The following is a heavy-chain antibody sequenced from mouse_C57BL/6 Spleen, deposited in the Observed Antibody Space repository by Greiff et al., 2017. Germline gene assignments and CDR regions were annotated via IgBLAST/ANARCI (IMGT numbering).Heavy chain of an antibody. Sequence: QVQLQQPGAELVKPGASVKMSCTASGYTFTSYWITWVKQRPGQGLEWIGDIYPGSGSTNYNEKFKSKATLTVDTSSSTAYMQLGSLTSEGSAVYYCAREWDYYSSRHYFDYWGQGTTLTVSS. CDR1: GYTFTSYW. J-gene: IGHJ2*01. CDR3: AREWDYYSSRHYFDY. D-gene: IGHD1-1*01. V-gene: IGHV1-55*01. CDR2: IYPGSGST.